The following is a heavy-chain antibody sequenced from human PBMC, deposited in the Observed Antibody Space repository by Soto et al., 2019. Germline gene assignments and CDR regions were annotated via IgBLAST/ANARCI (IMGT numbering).Heavy chain of an antibody. D-gene: IGHD6-6*01. V-gene: IGHV1-2*02. CDR3: AKDLTRQLAYWLDP. CDR2: INAHSGGT. CDR1: GFSFTGYY. J-gene: IGHJ5*02. Sequence: ASVKVSCKASGFSFTGYYIHWLRQAPGQGLEWMGWINAHSGGTEYAQKFQGRVTLTRDTSIATAYLILTSLTSDDTALYYCAKDLTRQLAYWLDPWGQGTQGTVSS.